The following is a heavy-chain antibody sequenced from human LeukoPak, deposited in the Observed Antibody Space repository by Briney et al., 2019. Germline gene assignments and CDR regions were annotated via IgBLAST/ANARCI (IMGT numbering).Heavy chain of an antibody. D-gene: IGHD2-21*01. J-gene: IGHJ3*02. CDR1: GFTFSSYS. V-gene: IGHV3-21*01. Sequence: GGSLRLSCAASGFTFSSYSMNWVRQAPGKGLEWVSSISSSSSYIYYADSVKGRFTISRDNAKNSLYLQMNSLRAEDTAVYYCARGRGYCGGDCYPEHNAFDIWGQGTMVTVSS. CDR2: ISSSSSYI. CDR3: ARGRGYCGGDCYPEHNAFDI.